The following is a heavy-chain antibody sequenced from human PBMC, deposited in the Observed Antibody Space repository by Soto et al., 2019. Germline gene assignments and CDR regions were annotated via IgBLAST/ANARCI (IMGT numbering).Heavy chain of an antibody. CDR1: GFTFSSYA. J-gene: IGHJ4*02. D-gene: IGHD4-17*01. CDR3: ARDGGHYGDWGLDY. V-gene: IGHV3-30-3*01. Sequence: GGSLRLSCAASGFTFSSYAMHWVRQAPGKGLEWVAVISYDGSNKYYADSVKGRFTISRDNSKNTLYLQMNSLRAEDTAVYYCARDGGHYGDWGLDYWGQGTLVTVSS. CDR2: ISYDGSNK.